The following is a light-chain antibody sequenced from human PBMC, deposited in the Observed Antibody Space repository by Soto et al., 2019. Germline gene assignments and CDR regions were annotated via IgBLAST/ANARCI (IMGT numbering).Light chain of an antibody. CDR3: QQLHDYPIT. J-gene: IGKJ5*01. CDR2: AAS. Sequence: ILLTQSPSSLSASVVDSVPITCRASQGIDSSFAWYQQKPGKAPKLLIYAASSLQSGVPSRFSGSGSGTDFTLTISSLQPEDFATYYCQQLHDYPITFGQGTRLEIK. V-gene: IGKV1-9*01. CDR1: QGIDSS.